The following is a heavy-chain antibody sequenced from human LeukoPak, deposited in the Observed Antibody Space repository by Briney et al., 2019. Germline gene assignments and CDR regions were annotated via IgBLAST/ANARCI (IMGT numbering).Heavy chain of an antibody. V-gene: IGHV3-30*02. CDR1: GFTFSSYG. Sequence: GGSLRLSCAASGFTFSSYGMHWVRQAPGKGLEWVAFIRFDGSFKSYADSVKGRFTISRDNSKNTLFLQMNSLRAEDTAVYYCAKDRRHSAASGYYSHDGFDIWGQGTMVSVSS. D-gene: IGHD3-22*01. J-gene: IGHJ3*02. CDR3: AKDRRHSAASGYYSHDGFDI. CDR2: IRFDGSFK.